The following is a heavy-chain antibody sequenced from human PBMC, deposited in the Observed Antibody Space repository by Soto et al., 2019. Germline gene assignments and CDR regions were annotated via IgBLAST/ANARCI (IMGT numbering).Heavy chain of an antibody. V-gene: IGHV4-34*01. D-gene: IGHD2-15*01. CDR2: INHSGST. CDR1: GGSFSGYY. CDR3: ERGPPEVVVAAGNNWFAP. J-gene: IGHJ5*02. Sequence: SETLSLTCAVYGGSFSGYYWSWIRQPPGKGLEWIGEINHSGSTNYNPSLKSRVTISVDTSKNQFSLKLSSVTAADTAVYYCERGPPEVVVAAGNNWFAPGGRETLVTVPS.